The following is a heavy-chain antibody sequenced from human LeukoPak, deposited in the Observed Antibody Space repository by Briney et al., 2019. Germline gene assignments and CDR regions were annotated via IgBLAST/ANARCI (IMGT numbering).Heavy chain of an antibody. D-gene: IGHD3-16*02. CDR1: GFTVSSNY. CDR3: TTIRS. CDR2: IKSKSDGGTT. J-gene: IGHJ5*02. Sequence: RTGGSLRLSCAASGFTVSSNYMSWVRQVPGKGLEWVGRIKSKSDGGTTDYAAPAKGRFTISRDDSKSTVYLQMNSLETEDTAVYYCTTIRSWGQGTQVTVSS. V-gene: IGHV3-15*01.